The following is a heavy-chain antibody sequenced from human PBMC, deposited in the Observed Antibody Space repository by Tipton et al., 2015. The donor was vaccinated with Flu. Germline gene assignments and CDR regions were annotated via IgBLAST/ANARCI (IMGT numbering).Heavy chain of an antibody. CDR3: VRCMSGSYCHCFDF. V-gene: IGHV4-61*02. Sequence: TLSLTCNVSGGSISSGDYCWSWIRQHPGKGLEWIGRIYSSGSTNYNPSLKSRVTMSQDTSKNQFSPKLTSVTAADTAVYYCVRCMSGSYCHCFDFWGQGTLVTVSS. D-gene: IGHD1-26*01. CDR1: GGSISSGDYC. CDR2: IYSSGST. J-gene: IGHJ4*02.